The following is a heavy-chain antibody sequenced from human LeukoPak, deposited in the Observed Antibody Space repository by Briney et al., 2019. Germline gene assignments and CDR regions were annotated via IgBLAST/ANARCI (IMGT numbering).Heavy chain of an antibody. V-gene: IGHV3-23*01. D-gene: IGHD1-26*01. Sequence: GGSLRLSCAASGFTFSSYAMSWVRQAPGKGLGWVSAIRGNGADTYYADSVKGRFTISRDNSKNTLYLQMNSLRAEDTAVYYCAKVPNSGSYYYFDYWGQGALVTVSS. CDR1: GFTFSSYA. CDR3: AKVPNSGSYYYFDY. CDR2: IRGNGADT. J-gene: IGHJ4*02.